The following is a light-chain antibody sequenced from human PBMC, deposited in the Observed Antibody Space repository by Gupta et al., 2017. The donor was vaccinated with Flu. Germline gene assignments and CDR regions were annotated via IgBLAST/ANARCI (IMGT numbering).Light chain of an antibody. CDR1: QSVSSSY. Sequence: EIVLTQSPGTLSLSPGERATLSCRASQSVSSSYLAWYQQKPGQAPRLLIYGASRRATGIPDRFSGSGSGTEFTLTISRLEPEDFAVYYCQQEGSSPRTFGQGTKVEIK. J-gene: IGKJ1*01. CDR2: GAS. V-gene: IGKV3-20*01. CDR3: QQEGSSPRT.